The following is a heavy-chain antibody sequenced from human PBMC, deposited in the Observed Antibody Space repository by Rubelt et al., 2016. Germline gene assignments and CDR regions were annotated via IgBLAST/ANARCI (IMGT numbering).Heavy chain of an antibody. D-gene: IGHD2-15*01. Sequence: ADSVKGRFTISRDNSKNTLYLQMNSLRAEDTAVYYCAKDPVTDCSGGSCYPFDDANYLDYWGQGTLVTVSS. CDR3: AKDPVTDCSGGSCYPFDDANYLDY. V-gene: IGHV3-23*01. J-gene: IGHJ4*02.